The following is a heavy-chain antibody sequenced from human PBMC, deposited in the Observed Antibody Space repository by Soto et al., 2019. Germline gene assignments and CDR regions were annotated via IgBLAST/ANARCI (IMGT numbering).Heavy chain of an antibody. CDR3: AKVYLPYSSSSLFDY. D-gene: IGHD6-13*01. CDR1: GFTFSSYG. V-gene: IGHV3-30*18. Sequence: GGSLRLSCAASGFTFSSYGMHWVRQAPGKGLEWVAVISYDGSNKYYADSVKGRFTISRDNSKNTLYLQMNSLRAEDTAVYYCAKVYLPYSSSSLFDYWGQGTLVTVS. CDR2: ISYDGSNK. J-gene: IGHJ4*02.